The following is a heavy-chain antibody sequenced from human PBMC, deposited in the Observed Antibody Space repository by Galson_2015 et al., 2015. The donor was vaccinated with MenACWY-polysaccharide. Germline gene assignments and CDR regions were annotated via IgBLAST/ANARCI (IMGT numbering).Heavy chain of an antibody. CDR3: ARDRENLDY. CDR2: SSAGNGRT. CDR1: GYIFTNYA. V-gene: IGHV1-3*01. J-gene: IGHJ4*02. Sequence: SVKVSCKASGYIFTNYAMHWVRQAPGQSFEWMGWSSAGNGRTEYSQKFQGRVTITRDTSASTAYMEVSSLRSEDTAVYYCARDRENLDYWGQGTLVTVSS.